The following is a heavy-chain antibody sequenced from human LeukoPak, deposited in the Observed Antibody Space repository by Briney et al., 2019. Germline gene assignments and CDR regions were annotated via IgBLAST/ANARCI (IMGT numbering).Heavy chain of an antibody. J-gene: IGHJ6*03. CDR3: ARESSGSYYNPQGYMDV. Sequence: SETLSLTCAVYGGSFSGCYWSWIRQPPGKGLEWIGEINHSGSTNYNPSLKSRVTMSVDTSKNQFSLNLSSVTAADTAVYYCARESSGSYYNPQGYMDVWGKGTTVTVSS. V-gene: IGHV4-34*01. D-gene: IGHD3-10*01. CDR2: INHSGST. CDR1: GGSFSGCY.